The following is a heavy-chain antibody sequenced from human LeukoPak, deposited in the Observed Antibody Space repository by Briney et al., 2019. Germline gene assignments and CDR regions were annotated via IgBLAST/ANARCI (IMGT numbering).Heavy chain of an antibody. CDR1: GLIFSNAW. D-gene: IGHD5/OR15-5a*01. CDR3: TTWDEKYSFSAHWDDAFAI. Sequence: GGSLRLSCEASGLIFSNAWMTWVRQAPGKGLEWVGRIKDKSQGATRDYAAPVRDRFSISRDDSKNTVYLQINSLKIEDTAVYYCTTWDEKYSFSAHWDDAFAIWGQGTKVTVYS. CDR2: IKDKSQGATR. V-gene: IGHV3-15*01. J-gene: IGHJ3*02.